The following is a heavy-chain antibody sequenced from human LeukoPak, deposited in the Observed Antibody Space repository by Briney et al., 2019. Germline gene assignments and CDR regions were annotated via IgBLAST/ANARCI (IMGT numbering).Heavy chain of an antibody. CDR1: GGTFSSYA. CDR2: IIPIFGTA. J-gene: IGHJ6*02. V-gene: IGHV1-69*13. Sequence: ASVKVSCKASGGTFSSYAISWVRQAPGQGLEWMGGIIPIFGTANYAQKFQGRVTITADESTSTAYMELSSLRSEDTAVYYRAVEFGESQIYYYGMDVWGQGTTVTVSS. CDR3: AVEFGESQIYYYGMDV. D-gene: IGHD3-10*01.